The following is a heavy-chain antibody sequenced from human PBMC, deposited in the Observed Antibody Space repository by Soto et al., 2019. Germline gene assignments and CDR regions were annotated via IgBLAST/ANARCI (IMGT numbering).Heavy chain of an antibody. D-gene: IGHD3-3*01. CDR1: GGSFSGYY. Sequence: PSETLSLTCAVYGGSFSGYYWSWIRQPPGKGLEWIGYIYYSGSTYYNPSLKSRVTISVDTSKNQFSLKLSSVTAADTAVYYCARALYYDFWSGYSEYFQHWGQGTLVTVSS. CDR3: ARALYYDFWSGYSEYFQH. J-gene: IGHJ1*01. CDR2: IYYSGST. V-gene: IGHV4-30-4*08.